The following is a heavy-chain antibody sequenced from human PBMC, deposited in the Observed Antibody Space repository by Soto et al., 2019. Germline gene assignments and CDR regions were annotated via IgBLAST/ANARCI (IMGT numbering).Heavy chain of an antibody. J-gene: IGHJ6*02. CDR2: IIPIFGTA. V-gene: IGHV1-69*06. D-gene: IGHD2-2*01. CDR1: GGTFSSYA. Sequence: ASVKVSCKASGGTFSSYAISWVRQAPGQGLEWMGGIIPIFGTANYAQKFQGRVTITADKSTSTAYMELSSLRSEDTAVYYCARIWASCCGTSCLDGLDVWGQGTTVTVSS. CDR3: ARIWASCCGTSCLDGLDV.